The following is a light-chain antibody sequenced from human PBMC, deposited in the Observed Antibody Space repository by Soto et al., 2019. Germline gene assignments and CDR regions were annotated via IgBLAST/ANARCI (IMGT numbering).Light chain of an antibody. V-gene: IGLV2-14*01. CDR3: SSFTTSTTYV. CDR1: SSDVGAYNY. J-gene: IGLJ1*01. CDR2: DVT. Sequence: QSALTQPASVSGSPGQSITISCTGTSSDVGAYNYVSWYQQNPGKAPKLMIYDVTNQPSGVSNRFSGSKSGNTASLTISGLQAEDEADYYCSSFTTSTTYVFGTGTKLTVL.